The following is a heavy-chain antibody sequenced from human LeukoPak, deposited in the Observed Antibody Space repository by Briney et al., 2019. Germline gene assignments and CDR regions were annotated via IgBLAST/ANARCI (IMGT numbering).Heavy chain of an antibody. CDR3: ERDKEGAFDI. Sequence: SETLSLTCTVSGGSISSHYWSWIRQPPGKGLEWIGYIYYSGSTNYNPSLKSRVTISVDTSRNQFSLKLSSVTAADTAVYYCERDKEGAFDIWGQGTMVTVSS. CDR1: GGSISSHY. J-gene: IGHJ3*02. CDR2: IYYSGST. V-gene: IGHV4-59*11.